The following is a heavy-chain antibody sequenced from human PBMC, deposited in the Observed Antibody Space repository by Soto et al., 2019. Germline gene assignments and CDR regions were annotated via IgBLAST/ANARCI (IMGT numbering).Heavy chain of an antibody. V-gene: IGHV3-23*01. Sequence: PGGSLRLSCAASGFTFSSYAMTWVRQAPGKGLEWVSVISGSGGSTYYADSVKGRFTISRDNSKNTLYLQMNSLRAEDTAVYYCAKDPSTYYYDSSGYPYWGQGTLVTVSS. J-gene: IGHJ4*02. CDR3: AKDPSTYYYDSSGYPY. CDR2: ISGSGGST. CDR1: GFTFSSYA. D-gene: IGHD3-22*01.